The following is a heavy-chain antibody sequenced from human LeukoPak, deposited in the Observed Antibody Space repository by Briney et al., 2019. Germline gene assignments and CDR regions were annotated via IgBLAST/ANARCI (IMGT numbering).Heavy chain of an antibody. CDR2: IYHSGST. CDR1: GYSISSGYY. CDR3: ARGGEGPPYYDFWSGYYPISYYYYYMDV. D-gene: IGHD3-3*01. J-gene: IGHJ6*03. Sequence: SEALSLTCTVSGYSISSGYYWGWIRQPPGKGLEWIGSIYHSGSTYYNPSLKSRVTISVDTSKNQFSLKLSSVTAADTAVYYCARGGEGPPYYDFWSGYYPISYYYYYMDVWGKGTTVTVSS. V-gene: IGHV4-38-2*02.